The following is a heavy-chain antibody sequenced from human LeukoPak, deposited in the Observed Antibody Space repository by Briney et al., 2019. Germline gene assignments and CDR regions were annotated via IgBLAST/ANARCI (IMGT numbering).Heavy chain of an antibody. CDR2: IIVSGGST. CDR3: AKSGIGITMIVPFDY. CDR1: GFTFSSYA. Sequence: GGSLRLSCAASGFTFSSYAMSWVRQAPGKGVEWVSAIIVSGGSTYYAASVKGLFTISRDDSKTTLYLQMNSLRAEDTAVYYCAKSGIGITMIVPFDYWGQGTLVTVSS. D-gene: IGHD3-22*01. J-gene: IGHJ4*02. V-gene: IGHV3-23*01.